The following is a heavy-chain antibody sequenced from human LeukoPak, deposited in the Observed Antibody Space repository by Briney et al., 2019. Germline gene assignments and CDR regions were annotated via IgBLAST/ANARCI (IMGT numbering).Heavy chain of an antibody. CDR2: ITSSSNYI. J-gene: IGHJ4*02. Sequence: GGSLRLSCAASGFTFSSYNMNWIRQAPGKGLEWVSSITSSSNYIYYADSVKGRFTISRDNAKNSLYLQMNSLRAEDTTVYYCARDCWDYGSGSYCGIDYWGQGTLVTVSS. D-gene: IGHD3-10*01. V-gene: IGHV3-21*03. CDR3: ARDCWDYGSGSYCGIDY. CDR1: GFTFSSYN.